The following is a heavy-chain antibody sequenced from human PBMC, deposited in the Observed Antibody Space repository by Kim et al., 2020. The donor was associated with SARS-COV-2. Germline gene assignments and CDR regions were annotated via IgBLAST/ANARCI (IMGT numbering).Heavy chain of an antibody. CDR3: TTDTRE. J-gene: IGHJ4*02. Sequence: GGSLRLSCVASGFNFISSWLSWVRQAPGKGPEWLGRVKSKRDGGTKDYAAPVKGRPSISRDDSKNTLYLQMNSLKIDDTGVYYCTTDTREWGQGPLVTVS. CDR1: GFNFISSW. CDR2: VKSKRDGGTK. V-gene: IGHV3-15*01. D-gene: IGHD3-3*01.